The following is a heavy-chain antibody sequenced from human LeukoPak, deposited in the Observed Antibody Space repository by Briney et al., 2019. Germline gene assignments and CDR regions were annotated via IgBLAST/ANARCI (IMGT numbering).Heavy chain of an antibody. CDR1: GGSFSVYY. J-gene: IGHJ3*02. CDR3: ARGTRVLDI. Sequence: PSETLSLTCAVYGGSFSVYYWSCIRQPPGKGLEWIGEINHSGSTNYNPSLKSRVTISVDTSKNQFSLKLSSVTAADTAVYYCARGTRVLDIWGQGTMVTVSS. CDR2: INHSGST. V-gene: IGHV4-34*01.